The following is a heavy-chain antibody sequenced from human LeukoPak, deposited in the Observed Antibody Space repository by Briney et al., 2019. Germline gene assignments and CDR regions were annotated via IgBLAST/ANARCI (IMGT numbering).Heavy chain of an antibody. CDR1: GFTFSSYD. CDR3: ARALPPDGMDV. J-gene: IGHJ6*02. V-gene: IGHV3-13*01. CDR2: IGTAGDT. Sequence: GGSLRLSCAASGFTFSSYDMHWVRQPTGKGLEWVSAIGTAGDTYYPGSVKGRFTISRENAKNSLYLQMNSLRAGDTAVYYCARALPPDGMDVWGQGTTVTVSS.